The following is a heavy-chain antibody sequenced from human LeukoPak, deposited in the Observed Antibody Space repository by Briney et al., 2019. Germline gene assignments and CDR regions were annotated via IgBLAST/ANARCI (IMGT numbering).Heavy chain of an antibody. CDR1: GGSISSSSYY. Sequence: SETLSLTCTVSGGSISSSSYYWGWIRQPPGKGLEWIGEINHSGSTNQNPSLKSRVTISVDTSKNQFSLNLSSVTAADTAVYYCARGDYGDSSLDYWGQGTLVTVSS. D-gene: IGHD4-17*01. J-gene: IGHJ4*02. CDR2: INHSGST. CDR3: ARGDYGDSSLDY. V-gene: IGHV4-39*07.